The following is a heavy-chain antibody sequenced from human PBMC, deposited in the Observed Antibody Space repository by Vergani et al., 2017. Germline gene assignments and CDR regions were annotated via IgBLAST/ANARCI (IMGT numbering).Heavy chain of an antibody. CDR3: AKGGIDGKTTIDY. V-gene: IGHV3-33*06. D-gene: IGHD1-7*01. CDR2: IYYDGSNA. J-gene: IGHJ4*02. Sequence: QGQLVESGGGIVQPGRSLTLSCVASRSTFKTYGMHWVRQAPGKGLEWVGLIYYDGSNAYYADSVKGRFTISRDNSKNTLYLQMSSLRAEHTAVYYCAKGGIDGKTTIDYGGQGTLVTV. CDR1: RSTFKTYG.